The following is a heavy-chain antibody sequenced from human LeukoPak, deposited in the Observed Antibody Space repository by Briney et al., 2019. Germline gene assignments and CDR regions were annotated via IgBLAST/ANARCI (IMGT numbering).Heavy chain of an antibody. J-gene: IGHJ4*02. CDR1: GESFSGYY. V-gene: IGHV4-34*01. CDR3: AGRVARTYYSDTSGYAAADY. D-gene: IGHD3-22*01. CDR2: INHSGST. Sequence: PSETLSLTCAVYGESFSGYYWSWIRQPPGKGLEWIGEINHSGSTNYNPSLKSRVTISVDTSKNQFSLKLSSVTAADTAVYYCAGRVARTYYSDTSGYAAADYWGQGTLVTVSS.